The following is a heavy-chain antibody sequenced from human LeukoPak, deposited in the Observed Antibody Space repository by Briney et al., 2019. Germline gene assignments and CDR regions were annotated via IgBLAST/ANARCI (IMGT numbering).Heavy chain of an antibody. CDR2: IYYSGST. V-gene: IGHV4-39*07. CDR3: ARVPSVTYYYDSSCYFPNWFDP. J-gene: IGHJ5*02. D-gene: IGHD3-22*01. Sequence: SETLSLTCTVSGGSISSSSYYWGWIRQPPGKGLEWIGSIYYSGSTYYNPSLKSRVTISVDTSKNQFSLKLSSVTAADTAVYYCARVPSVTYYYDSSCYFPNWFDPWGQGTLVTVSS. CDR1: GGSISSSSYY.